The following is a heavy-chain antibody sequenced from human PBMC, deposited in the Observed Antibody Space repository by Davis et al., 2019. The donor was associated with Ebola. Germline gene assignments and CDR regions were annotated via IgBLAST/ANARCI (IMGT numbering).Heavy chain of an antibody. Sequence: AASVKVSCKASGFTLTKYAIHWVRQAPGQGLEWMGWINTNTGNPTYAQGFTGRFVFSLDTSVSTAYLQISSLKAEDTAVYYCARARIMITFGGPLVGYDYWGQGTLVTVSS. J-gene: IGHJ4*02. CDR1: GFTLTKYA. CDR3: ARARIMITFGGPLVGYDY. V-gene: IGHV7-4-1*02. CDR2: INTNTGNP. D-gene: IGHD3-16*01.